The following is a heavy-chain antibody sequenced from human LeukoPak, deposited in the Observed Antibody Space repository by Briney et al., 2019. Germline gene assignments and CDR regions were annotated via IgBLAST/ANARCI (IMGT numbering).Heavy chain of an antibody. Sequence: ASVKVSCKASGGTFSSYAISWVRQAPGQGLEWMGRSIPIFGTANYAQKFQGRVTITTDESTSTAYMELSSLRSEDTAVYYCARDPRATTVTTYWFDPWGQGTLVTVSS. J-gene: IGHJ5*02. CDR3: ARDPRATTVTTYWFDP. D-gene: IGHD4-17*01. CDR2: SIPIFGTA. V-gene: IGHV1-69*05. CDR1: GGTFSSYA.